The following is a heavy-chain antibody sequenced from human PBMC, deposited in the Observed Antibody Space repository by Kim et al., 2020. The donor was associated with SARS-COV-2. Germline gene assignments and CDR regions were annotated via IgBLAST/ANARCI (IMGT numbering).Heavy chain of an antibody. J-gene: IGHJ4*02. D-gene: IGHD6-19*01. CDR1: GYTFTSYA. V-gene: IGHV1-3*01. CDR3: ARVRVKAVAGTMGY. CDR2: INAGNGNT. Sequence: ASVKVSCKASGYTFTSYAMHWVRQAPGQRLEWMGWINAGNGNTKYSQKFQGRVTITRDTSASTAYMELSSLRSEDTAVYYCARVRVKAVAGTMGYWGQGTLVTVSS.